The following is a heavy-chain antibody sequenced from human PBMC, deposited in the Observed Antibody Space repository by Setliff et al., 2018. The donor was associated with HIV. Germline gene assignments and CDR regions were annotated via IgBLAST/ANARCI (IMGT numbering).Heavy chain of an antibody. V-gene: IGHV5-51*01. CDR1: GYTFSDYW. J-gene: IGHJ6*03. CDR3: ARTRVGDTPYYYYDDREG. CDR2: VYPGDSSP. D-gene: IGHD2-15*01. Sequence: GESLKISCQGSGYTFSDYWIGWVRQMPGKGLEWMGMVYPGDSSPKYSPSFQGQVTISADKSISTAYLQWSSLKASDTAMYYGARTRVGDTPYYYYDDREGGGKG.